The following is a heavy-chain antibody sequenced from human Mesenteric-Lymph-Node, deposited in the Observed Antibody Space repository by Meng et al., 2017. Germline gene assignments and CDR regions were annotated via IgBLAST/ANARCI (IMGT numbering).Heavy chain of an antibody. J-gene: IGHJ4*02. CDR3: ARLGFHVWGSYRSEPNDY. CDR2: IIPIFGTA. V-gene: IGHV1-69*13. Sequence: SVKVSCKASGGTFSSYAISWVRQAPGQGLEWMGGIIPIFGTANYAQKFQGRVTITADESTSTAYMELSSLRSEDTAVYYCARLGFHVWGSYRSEPNDYWGQGTLVTVSS. D-gene: IGHD3-16*02. CDR1: GGTFSSYA.